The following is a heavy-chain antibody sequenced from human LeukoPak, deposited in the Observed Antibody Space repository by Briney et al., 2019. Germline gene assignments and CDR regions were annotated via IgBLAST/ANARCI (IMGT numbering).Heavy chain of an antibody. CDR2: ISSSSSYI. V-gene: IGHV3-21*01. D-gene: IGHD2-15*01. CDR3: ASGGYCSGGSCLNFDY. J-gene: IGHJ4*02. CDR1: GFTFSSYS. Sequence: GGSLRLSCAASGFTFSSYSMNWVRQAPGKGLEWVSSISSSSSYIYYADSVKGRFTISRDNAKNSLHLQMNSLRAEDTAVYYCASGGYCSGGSCLNFDYWGQGTLVTVSS.